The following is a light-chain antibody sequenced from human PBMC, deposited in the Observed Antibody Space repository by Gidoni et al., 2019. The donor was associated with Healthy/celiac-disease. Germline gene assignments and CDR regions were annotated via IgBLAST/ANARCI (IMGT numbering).Light chain of an antibody. V-gene: IGKV4-1*01. CDR1: QSVLYSSNNKNY. J-gene: IGKJ1*01. CDR2: WAS. Sequence: DIVMTQSPDYLAVYLGERATINCKSSQSVLYSSNNKNYLAWYQQKPGQPPKLLIYWASTRESGVPDRFICSGSGTDFTLTISSLQAEDVAVYYCQQYYSTPLAFGQGTKVEIK. CDR3: QQYYSTPLA.